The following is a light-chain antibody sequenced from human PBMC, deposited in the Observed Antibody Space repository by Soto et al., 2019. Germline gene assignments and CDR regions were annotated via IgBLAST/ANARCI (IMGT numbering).Light chain of an antibody. V-gene: IGKV4-1*01. CDR1: QSVLYSSNNKNY. CDR2: WAS. J-gene: IGKJ1*01. Sequence: DIVMTQSPDSLAVSLGERATINCKSSQSVLYSSNNKNYLAWYQQKPGQPPKLLIYWASTRVSGVPDRFSGSGSGTDLTLTISSLQAEDVAVYYCQQYYSTPRTFGQGTKVEIK. CDR3: QQYYSTPRT.